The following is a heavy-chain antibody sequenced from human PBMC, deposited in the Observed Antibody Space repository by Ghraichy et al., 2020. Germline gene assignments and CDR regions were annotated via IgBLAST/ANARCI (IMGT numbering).Heavy chain of an antibody. CDR2: YYYSGRT. V-gene: IGHV4-59*01. Sequence: SETLSLTCTISGGSIGSNFWCWIRQPPGKGLEWIGHYYYSGRTDYSPSLRSRVTISVDTSKNQFSLKMTSVTAADTAVYYCANLGNTYGNAFDIWGQRRMVTVSS. CDR3: ANLGNTYGNAFDI. J-gene: IGHJ3*02. CDR1: GGSIGSNF. D-gene: IGHD5-18*01.